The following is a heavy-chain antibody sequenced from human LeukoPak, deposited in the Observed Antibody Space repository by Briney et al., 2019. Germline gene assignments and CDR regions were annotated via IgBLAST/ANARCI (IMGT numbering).Heavy chain of an antibody. CDR2: MNQDGSGK. Sequence: GGSLRLSCAASGFSFSSYYMSWVRQAPGKGLEWVAVMNQDGSGKYYVDSVKGRFTISRDNSKNTLYLQMNSLRAEDTAVYYCAKGKREWLLYGGGDYFDYWGQGTLVTVSS. CDR1: GFSFSSYY. D-gene: IGHD3-3*01. V-gene: IGHV3-7*03. CDR3: AKGKREWLLYGGGDYFDY. J-gene: IGHJ4*02.